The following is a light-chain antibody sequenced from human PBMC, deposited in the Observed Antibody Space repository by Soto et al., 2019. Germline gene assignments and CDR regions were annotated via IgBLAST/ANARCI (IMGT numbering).Light chain of an antibody. CDR3: NSYVGSNNYV. Sequence: QSGMTQPPSASGSPGQSVTISCIGASSDVGRYNYVSWYQHHPGKAPKLIIYEVTKRPSGVPDRFSGSKSGNTASLTVSGLQADDEADYYCNSYVGSNNYVLGTGTKVTVL. CDR1: SSDVGRYNY. V-gene: IGLV2-8*01. J-gene: IGLJ1*01. CDR2: EVT.